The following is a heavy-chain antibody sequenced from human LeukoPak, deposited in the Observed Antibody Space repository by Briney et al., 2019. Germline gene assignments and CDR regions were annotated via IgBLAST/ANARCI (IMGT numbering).Heavy chain of an antibody. V-gene: IGHV1-2*02. Sequence: ASVKVSCKASGYTFTGYYIHWVRQAPGQGLEWMGWINPNSGGTNYAQKFQGRVTMTRDTSISTAYMELSRLRSDDTAVYYCARERETRDNIVVVTAANVTIFDWLLYWGQGTLVTVSS. CDR3: ARERETRDNIVVVTAANVTIFDWLLY. CDR2: INPNSGGT. CDR1: GYTFTGYY. D-gene: IGHD2-2*01. J-gene: IGHJ4*02.